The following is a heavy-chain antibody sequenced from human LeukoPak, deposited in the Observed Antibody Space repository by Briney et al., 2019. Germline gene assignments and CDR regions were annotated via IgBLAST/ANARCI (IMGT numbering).Heavy chain of an antibody. Sequence: SGTLSLTCAVSGGSISSSNWWSCVRQPPGQGPEWIGEIYHSGSTYNNSSLKSRVTISVDKSKNQFSLKLCSVTAADTAVYYCARDKKADYDILTGYSSPNYGMDVWGKGTTVTVSS. CDR3: ARDKKADYDILTGYSSPNYGMDV. J-gene: IGHJ6*04. CDR2: IYHSGST. D-gene: IGHD3-9*01. V-gene: IGHV4-4*02. CDR1: GGSISSSNW.